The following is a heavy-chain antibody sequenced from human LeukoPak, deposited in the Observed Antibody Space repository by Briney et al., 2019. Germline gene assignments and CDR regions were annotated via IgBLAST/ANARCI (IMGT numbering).Heavy chain of an antibody. CDR2: ISGSGDYT. Sequence: GGSLRLSCVVSGFTFGNYAMNWVRQAPGKGLEWVSSISGSGDYTNTADSVKGRLTISRDNSKNTLYLQMNSLRAEDTALYFCAKDQVADAAYYYYGMDVWGQGTTVTVSS. D-gene: IGHD6-13*01. CDR3: AKDQVADAAYYYYGMDV. CDR1: GFTFGNYA. V-gene: IGHV3-23*01. J-gene: IGHJ6*02.